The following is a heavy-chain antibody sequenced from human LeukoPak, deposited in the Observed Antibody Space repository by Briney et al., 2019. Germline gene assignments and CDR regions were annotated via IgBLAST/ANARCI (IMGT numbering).Heavy chain of an antibody. V-gene: IGHV4-31*03. J-gene: IGHJ3*02. Sequence: SQTLSVTCTVSGGSISSGGYYWSWIRQHPGKGLEWIGYIYYSGSTYYNPSLKSRVTISVDTSKNQFSLKLSSVTAADTAVYYCARGITMVRGVIITGAFDIWGQGTMVTVSS. CDR1: GGSISSGGYY. CDR2: IYYSGST. D-gene: IGHD3-10*01. CDR3: ARGITMVRGVIITGAFDI.